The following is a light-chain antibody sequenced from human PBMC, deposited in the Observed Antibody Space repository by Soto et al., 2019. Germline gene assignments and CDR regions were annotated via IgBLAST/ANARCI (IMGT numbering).Light chain of an antibody. CDR2: EVN. Sequence: QSVLTQPASVSGSPGQSITISCTGTSSGVVDYSYVWWYRLHPGKAPRLMVYEVNNRDSGVDERFSCCKSGITASLTTSGLQAEEEADYPCSSCTSISTLLYVFGTGTKVTVL. V-gene: IGLV2-14*01. CDR3: SSCTSISTLLYV. CDR1: SSGVVDYSY. J-gene: IGLJ1*01.